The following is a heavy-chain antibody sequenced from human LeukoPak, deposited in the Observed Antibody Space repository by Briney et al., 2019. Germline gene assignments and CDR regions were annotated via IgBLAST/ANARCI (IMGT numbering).Heavy chain of an antibody. CDR2: ITGSGGNT. Sequence: PGGSLRLSCAASGFTFSNYAMSWVRQAPGKGLEWVSAITGSGGNTYYADSVKGRFTISRDNSKNTVSLQMNSLRAEDTAVYYCAKWGDYDVLTGYYVSDYRGQGTLVTVSS. J-gene: IGHJ4*02. CDR3: AKWGDYDVLTGYYVSDY. D-gene: IGHD3-9*01. V-gene: IGHV3-23*01. CDR1: GFTFSNYA.